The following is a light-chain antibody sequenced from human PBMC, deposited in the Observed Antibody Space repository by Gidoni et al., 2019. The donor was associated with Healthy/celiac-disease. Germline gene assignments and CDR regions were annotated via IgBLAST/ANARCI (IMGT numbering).Light chain of an antibody. CDR3: QQYNNWPPWT. Sequence: DIVMTQSPATLSVSPGERATRSCRASQSVSSNFAWYQQKTGQAPRILSYGASTRATGIPARFSGSGCGTEVTLTISSLQSEDFAVYYCQQYNNWPPWTFGQGTKVEIK. CDR1: QSVSSN. CDR2: GAS. V-gene: IGKV3-15*01. J-gene: IGKJ1*01.